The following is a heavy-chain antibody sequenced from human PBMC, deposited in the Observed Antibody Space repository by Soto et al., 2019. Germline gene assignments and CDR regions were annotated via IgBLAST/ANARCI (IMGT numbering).Heavy chain of an antibody. CDR1: GGTFSSYA. Sequence: QVQLVQSGAEVKKPGSSVKVSCKASGGTFSSYAISWVRQAPGRGLEWMGGIIPIFGTANYAQKFQGRVTITADESTSTAYMELSSLRSEDTAVYYCARRDVDTAMAYLDYWGQGTLVTVSS. CDR2: IIPIFGTA. V-gene: IGHV1-69*01. J-gene: IGHJ4*02. CDR3: ARRDVDTAMAYLDY. D-gene: IGHD5-18*01.